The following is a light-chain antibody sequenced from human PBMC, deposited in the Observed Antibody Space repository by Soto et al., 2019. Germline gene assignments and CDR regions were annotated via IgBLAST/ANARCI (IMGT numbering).Light chain of an antibody. CDR2: AAS. J-gene: IGKJ1*01. Sequence: IQLTQSASSLSASVGDGVTITCRASQSISTYLNWYQQKAGLAPKLLIYAASSLQSGVPSRFSGSGSGTEFTLTISSLQPDYFATYYCQHYNSYSEAFGQGTKVDNK. CDR1: QSISTY. V-gene: IGKV1-39*01. CDR3: QHYNSYSEA.